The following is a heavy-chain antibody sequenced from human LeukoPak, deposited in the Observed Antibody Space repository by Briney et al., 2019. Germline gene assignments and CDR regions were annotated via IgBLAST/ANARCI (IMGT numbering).Heavy chain of an antibody. CDR1: GFTVSSNY. D-gene: IGHD2-15*01. CDR3: ARVVPPGCHFDY. CDR2: IYSGGST. V-gene: IGHV3-53*01. J-gene: IGHJ4*02. Sequence: GGSLRLSCAASGFTVSSNYMSWVRQAPGKGLEWVSVIYSGGSTYYADSVKGRFTISRGNSKNTLYLQMNSLRAEDTAVYYCARVVPPGCHFDYWGQGTLVTVSS.